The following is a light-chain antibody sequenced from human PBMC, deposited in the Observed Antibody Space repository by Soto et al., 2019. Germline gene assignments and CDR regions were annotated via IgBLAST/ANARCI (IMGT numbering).Light chain of an antibody. CDR1: QSVSSN. Sequence: EIVITQSPATLSVSPGERATRSCRASQSVSSNLAWYQQKPGQAPRLLIYGASTRATGIPARFSGSGSGTEFTLTISSLQSEDFAVYYCQQYNNWWTLGQGTKVDIK. CDR2: GAS. V-gene: IGKV3-15*01. CDR3: QQYNNWWT. J-gene: IGKJ1*01.